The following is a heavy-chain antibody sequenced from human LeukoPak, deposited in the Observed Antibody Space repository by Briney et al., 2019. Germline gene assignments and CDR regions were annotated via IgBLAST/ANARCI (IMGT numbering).Heavy chain of an antibody. J-gene: IGHJ4*02. D-gene: IGHD5-18*01. CDR3: AKDLRYSFGL. V-gene: IGHV3-30*02. CDR2: IRYDGSTK. CDR1: GFTFSNFN. Sequence: GGSLRLSCAVSGFTFSNFNKYWVRQAPGKGMERVAFIRYDGSTKYYAASLKGRFTISRDNSKNTVDLQMNSLRPEDTAVYYCAKDLRYSFGLWGQGTLVTVSS.